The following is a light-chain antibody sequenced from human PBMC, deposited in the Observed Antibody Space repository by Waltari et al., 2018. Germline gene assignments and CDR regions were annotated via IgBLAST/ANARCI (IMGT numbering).Light chain of an antibody. Sequence: QSALTQPASVSGTPGQSITISCSGTTSDVGSYDLVSWYQQHPGEAPKLLLCEVFKRPPDTSSRFSGAKSGSTASLTISGLQPEDEADYYCCSYAGRGTYVFGSGTKVTVL. CDR1: TSDVGSYDL. V-gene: IGLV2-23*02. J-gene: IGLJ1*01. CDR3: CSYAGRGTYV. CDR2: EVF.